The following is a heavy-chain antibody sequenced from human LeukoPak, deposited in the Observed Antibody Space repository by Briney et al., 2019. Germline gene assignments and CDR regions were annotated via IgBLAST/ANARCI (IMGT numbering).Heavy chain of an antibody. J-gene: IGHJ4*02. Sequence: PGGSLRLSCAASGFTFSSYAMSWVRQAPGKGLEWVSAISGSGGSTYYADSVKGRFTISRDNSKNTLYLQMNSLRAEDTAVYYCAKGPSYYYEKLYFDYWGQGTLVTVSS. CDR2: ISGSGGST. CDR1: GFTFSSYA. V-gene: IGHV3-23*01. CDR3: AKGPSYYYEKLYFDY. D-gene: IGHD3-22*01.